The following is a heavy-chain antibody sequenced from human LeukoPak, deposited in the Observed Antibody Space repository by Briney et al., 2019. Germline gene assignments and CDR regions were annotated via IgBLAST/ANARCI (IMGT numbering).Heavy chain of an antibody. CDR2: IYYSGST. Sequence: NASETLSLTCTVSGVSISSSSYYWGWIRQPPGKGLEWIGSIYYSGSTYYNPSLKSRVTMSVDTSKNQLSLKVISVTAADTAVYYCARGVIAAGGNDFDYWGQGTLVTVSS. J-gene: IGHJ4*02. CDR3: ARGVIAAGGNDFDY. CDR1: GVSISSSSYY. D-gene: IGHD6-13*01. V-gene: IGHV4-39*07.